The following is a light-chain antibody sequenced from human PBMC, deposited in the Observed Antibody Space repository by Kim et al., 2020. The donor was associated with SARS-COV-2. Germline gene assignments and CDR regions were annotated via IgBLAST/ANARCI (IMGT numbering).Light chain of an antibody. CDR2: GKN. Sequence: ALGQTVKITCQGDSLRNYNASWYQQKPGRAPVLVIYGKNNRPSGIQDRFAGSSSGNTASLTITGAQAEYEADYYCNSRDSSGNVVFGGGTQLTVL. J-gene: IGLJ2*01. CDR3: NSRDSSGNVV. CDR1: SLRNYN. V-gene: IGLV3-19*01.